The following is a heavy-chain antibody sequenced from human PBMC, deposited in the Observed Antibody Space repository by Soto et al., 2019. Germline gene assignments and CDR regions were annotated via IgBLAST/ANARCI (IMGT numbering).Heavy chain of an antibody. CDR3: ARTVGSGSPDFDY. J-gene: IGHJ4*02. CDR2: IYYSGNS. Sequence: SETLSLTCSVSGASITSDGYYWSWIRQFPGKGLEWIGHIYYSGNSYYNLSLGSRLLISVDTSKNQFSLKLSSVTAADTAVYYCARTVGSGSPDFDYWGQGILVTVSS. D-gene: IGHD3-10*01. V-gene: IGHV4-31*03. CDR1: GASITSDGYY.